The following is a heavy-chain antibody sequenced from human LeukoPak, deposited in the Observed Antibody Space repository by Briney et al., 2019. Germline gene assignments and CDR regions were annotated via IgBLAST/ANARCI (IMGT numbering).Heavy chain of an antibody. D-gene: IGHD3-10*01. CDR1: GYTFTSYG. J-gene: IGHJ4*02. CDR2: ISTYNGNT. Sequence: ASVKVSCKASGYTFTSYGISWVRQAPGQGLEWLGWISTYNGNTHYAQKLQGRVTMTTDTSTTTAYMELRSLRSDDTAVYYCTRDWLTYYYGSGSYSSVYWGQGTLVTVSS. CDR3: TRDWLTYYYGSGSYSSVY. V-gene: IGHV1-18*01.